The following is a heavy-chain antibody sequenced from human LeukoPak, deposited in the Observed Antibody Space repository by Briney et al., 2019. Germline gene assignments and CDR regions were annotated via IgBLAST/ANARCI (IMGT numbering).Heavy chain of an antibody. CDR1: GFTFSSYE. CDR2: IGSSGRTI. D-gene: IGHD6-13*01. J-gene: IGHJ4*02. V-gene: IGHV3-48*03. CDR3: AKLDGIAGLDY. Sequence: GGPLRPSCAASGFTFSSYEMNWVRQAPGKGLEWVSYIGSSGRTIYYADSVKGRFTISRDNAKDSLYLEMNSLRAEDTAVYYCAKLDGIAGLDYWGQGTLVTVSS.